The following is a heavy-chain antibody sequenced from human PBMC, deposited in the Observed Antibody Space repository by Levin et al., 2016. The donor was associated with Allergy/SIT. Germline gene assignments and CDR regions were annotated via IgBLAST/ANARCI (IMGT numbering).Heavy chain of an antibody. Sequence: WIRQPPGKGLEWVAVIWYDGSNKYYADSVKGRFTISRDNSKNTLYLQMNSLRAEDTAVYYCARDLTRLRLGELSLSRVPDYWGQGTLVTVSS. CDR2: IWYDGSNK. D-gene: IGHD3-16*02. J-gene: IGHJ4*02. V-gene: IGHV3-33*01. CDR3: ARDLTRLRLGELSLSRVPDY.